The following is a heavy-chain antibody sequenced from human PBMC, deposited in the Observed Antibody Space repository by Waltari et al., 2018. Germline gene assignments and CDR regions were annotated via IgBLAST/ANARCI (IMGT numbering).Heavy chain of an antibody. J-gene: IGHJ1*01. V-gene: IGHV4-59*08. CDR2: IYYSGGT. D-gene: IGHD1-7*01. CDR3: ARQSPFWNYGFQH. Sequence: QVQLQESGPGLVKPSETLSLTCTVSGGSISSYYWSWIRQPPGKGLDGIGYIYYSGGTTNTPSRKGRVTISLDTSKNQFSLTLSSVTAADTAVYYCARQSPFWNYGFQHWGQGTLVTVSS. CDR1: GGSISSYY.